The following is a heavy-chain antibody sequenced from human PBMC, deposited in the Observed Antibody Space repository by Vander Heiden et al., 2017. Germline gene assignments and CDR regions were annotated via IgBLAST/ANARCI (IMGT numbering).Heavy chain of an antibody. CDR3: ARLDQRGYSYGYGHGYYYYGMDV. Sequence: QLQLQESGSGLVKPSQTLSLTCAVSGGSISSGGYSWSWIRQPPGKGLEWIGYIYQSRSTYYNPSLKSRVTISVDRSKNQFSLKLSSVTAADTAVYYCARLDQRGYSYGYGHGYYYYGMDVWGQGTTVTVSS. CDR2: IYQSRST. J-gene: IGHJ6*02. D-gene: IGHD5-18*01. V-gene: IGHV4-30-2*01. CDR1: GGSISSGGYS.